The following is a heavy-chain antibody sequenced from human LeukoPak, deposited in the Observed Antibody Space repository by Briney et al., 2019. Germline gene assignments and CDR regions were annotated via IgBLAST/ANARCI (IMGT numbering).Heavy chain of an antibody. Sequence: GGSLRLSCAASGFTFSDYYMGWIRQPPGKGLEWVSYISTSTSYTNYADSVKGRFSISKDNAKNSLSLQMNSLRAEDTALYYCARARLATGYYFDCWGQGTLVTVSS. CDR1: GFTFSDYY. D-gene: IGHD3-9*01. J-gene: IGHJ4*02. CDR3: ARARLATGYYFDC. V-gene: IGHV3-11*05. CDR2: ISTSTSYT.